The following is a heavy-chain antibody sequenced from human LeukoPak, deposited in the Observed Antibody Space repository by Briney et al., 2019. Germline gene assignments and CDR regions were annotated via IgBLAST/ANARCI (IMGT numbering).Heavy chain of an antibody. CDR1: GFIFSSSW. J-gene: IGHJ4*02. CDR2: INSDGNSP. Sequence: GGSLRLSCAASGFIFSSSWMHWVRQAPGKGLVWVSCINSDGNSPTYADSVKGRFTISRDNAKNPLYLQMNSLRAEDTALYYCAKDFGGSSSWYFDYWGQGTLVTVSS. V-gene: IGHV3-74*01. D-gene: IGHD6-13*01. CDR3: AKDFGGSSSWYFDY.